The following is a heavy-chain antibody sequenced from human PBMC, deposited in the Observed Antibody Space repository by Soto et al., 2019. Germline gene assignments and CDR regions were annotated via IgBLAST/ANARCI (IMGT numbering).Heavy chain of an antibody. CDR2: IYSGDSDT. D-gene: IGHD7-27*01. J-gene: IGHJ6*02. CDR1: GYRLTNYW. Sequence: GESLKISCKGSGYRLTNYWIGWVHQMPGKGLEWMGIIYSGDSDTRYSPSFQGQVTISADKSISTAYLQWSSLEASDTAMYYCTTSATGDYYYYAMDVWGQGTTVTVSS. V-gene: IGHV5-51*07. CDR3: TTSATGDYYYYAMDV.